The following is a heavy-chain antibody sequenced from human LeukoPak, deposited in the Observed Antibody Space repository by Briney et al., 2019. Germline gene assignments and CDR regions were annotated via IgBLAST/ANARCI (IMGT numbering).Heavy chain of an antibody. Sequence: GGSLRLSCEASGFTFSSYGMHWVRQAPGKGLEWVAFIRYDGSNKYYADSVKGRFTISRDNSKNTLYLQMNSLRAEDTAVYYCAKDRGSYYDYWGQGTLVTVSS. J-gene: IGHJ4*02. CDR3: AKDRGSYYDY. V-gene: IGHV3-30*02. CDR2: IRYDGSNK. D-gene: IGHD3-10*01. CDR1: GFTFSSYG.